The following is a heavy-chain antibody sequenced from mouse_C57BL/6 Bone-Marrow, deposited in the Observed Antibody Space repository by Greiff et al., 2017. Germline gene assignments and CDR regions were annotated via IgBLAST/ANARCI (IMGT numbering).Heavy chain of an antibody. D-gene: IGHD2-12*01. CDR2: IWGGGST. J-gene: IGHJ3*01. V-gene: IGHV2-3*01. CDR1: GFSLTSYG. CDR3: AKQGYYTWFAY. Sequence: VQRVESGPGLVAPSQSLSITCTVSGFSLTSYGVSWVRQPPGKGLEWLGVIWGGGSTNYHSALISRLSISKDNSKSQVFLNLNSLQTDDTATYYCAKQGYYTWFAYWGQGTLVTVSA.